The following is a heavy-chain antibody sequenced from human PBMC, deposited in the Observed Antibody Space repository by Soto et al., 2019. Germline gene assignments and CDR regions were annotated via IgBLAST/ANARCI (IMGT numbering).Heavy chain of an antibody. CDR1: GFSFEDYT. CDR3: AGDSYDVLTGQKRYFDH. V-gene: IGHV3-43*01. CDR2: ISWDGGRT. D-gene: IGHD3-9*01. Sequence: PGGSLRLSCAASGFSFEDYTMHWVRHTPGKGPEWISLISWDGGRTLYSDSVKGRFIISRDNSKNSLYLQMNSLTTEDTALYFCAGDSYDVLTGQKRYFDHWGQGTLVTVS. J-gene: IGHJ4*02.